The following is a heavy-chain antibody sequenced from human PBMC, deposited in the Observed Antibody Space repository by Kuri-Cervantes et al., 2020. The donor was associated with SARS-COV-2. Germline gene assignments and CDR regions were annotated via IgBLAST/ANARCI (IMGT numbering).Heavy chain of an antibody. CDR3: ATKLFGEHWFDP. D-gene: IGHD3-10*01. Sequence: SETLSLTCTVSGASMSDPMSHYYWNWIRLTPGKGLEWIGYIFHTGSNSQNPSLKSRVTISLDTSKNQSSLSLNSVTPADTAVYYCATKLFGEHWFDPWGQGILVTVSS. CDR2: IFHTGSN. CDR1: GASMSDPMSHYY. J-gene: IGHJ5*02. V-gene: IGHV4-61*01.